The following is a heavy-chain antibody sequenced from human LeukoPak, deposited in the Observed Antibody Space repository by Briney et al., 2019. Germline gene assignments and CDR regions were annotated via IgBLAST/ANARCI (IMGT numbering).Heavy chain of an antibody. CDR1: GFTFSSYA. CDR3: AKDARRDGYSYDY. Sequence: GGSLRLSCAASGFTFSSYAMNWVRQAPGKGLEWFSGISGSGSSTNYADSVEGRFTISRDNSNNTLYLQMNSLRAEDTAVYYCAKDARRDGYSYDYWGQGTLVTVSS. V-gene: IGHV3-23*01. J-gene: IGHJ4*02. CDR2: ISGSGSST. D-gene: IGHD5-24*01.